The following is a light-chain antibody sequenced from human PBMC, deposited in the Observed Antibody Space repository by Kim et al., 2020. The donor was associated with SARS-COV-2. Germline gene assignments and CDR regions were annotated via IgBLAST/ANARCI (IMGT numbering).Light chain of an antibody. CDR2: GKN. J-gene: IGLJ2*01. CDR3: QSRDSNGKLV. V-gene: IGLV3-19*01. CDR1: SLRRYY. Sequence: SSELTQDPAVSVALGQTVSITCQGDSLRRYYASWYQRRPGQAPVLVIYGKNNRPSGIPDRFSGSSSGNTASLTITGAQAEDEADYYCQSRDSNGKLVFGGGTQLTVL.